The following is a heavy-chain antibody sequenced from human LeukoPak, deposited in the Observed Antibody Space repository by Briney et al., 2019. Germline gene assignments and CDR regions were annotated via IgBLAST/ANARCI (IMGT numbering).Heavy chain of an antibody. CDR1: GYTHTSYV. D-gene: IGHD6-13*01. CDR2: MNPNSGNT. Sequence: GASVKVSCKDSGYTHTSYVINWVRQATGQGLGWMGWMNPNSGNTGYAQKFQGRVTMTRNTSISTAYMELSSLRSEDTAVYYCASSSSWSDNWFDPWGQGTLVTVSS. V-gene: IGHV1-8*01. CDR3: ASSSSWSDNWFDP. J-gene: IGHJ5*02.